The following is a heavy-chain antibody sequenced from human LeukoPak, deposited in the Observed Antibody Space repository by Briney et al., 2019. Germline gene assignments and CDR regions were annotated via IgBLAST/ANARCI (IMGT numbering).Heavy chain of an antibody. V-gene: IGHV3-23*01. CDR2: IVGGAGGT. CDR3: ARVVVSGNRAFDI. CDR1: GFTFSSHG. J-gene: IGHJ3*02. Sequence: PGGSLRLSCAASGFTFSSHGMSWVRQAPGKGLEWVSGIVGGAGGTYYADSVEGRFTISRDNAKNTLYLQMNSLRAEDTAVYYCARVVVSGNRAFDIWGQGTMVTVSS. D-gene: IGHD6-19*01.